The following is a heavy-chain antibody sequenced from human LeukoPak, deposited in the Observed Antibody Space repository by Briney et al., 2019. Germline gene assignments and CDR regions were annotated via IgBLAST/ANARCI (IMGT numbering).Heavy chain of an antibody. CDR1: GGTFSSYA. J-gene: IGHJ4*02. V-gene: IGHV1-69*05. CDR3: ARDATSGWYDY. D-gene: IGHD6-19*01. CDR2: IIPIFGTA. Sequence: GASVKVSCKASGGTFSSYAISWVRQAPGQGLEWMGGIIPIFGTANYAQKSQGRVTITTDESTSTAYMELSSLRSEDTAVYFCARDATSGWYDYWGQGTLVTVSS.